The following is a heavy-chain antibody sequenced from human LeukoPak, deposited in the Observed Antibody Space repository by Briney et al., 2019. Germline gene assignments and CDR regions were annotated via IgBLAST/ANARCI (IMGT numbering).Heavy chain of an antibody. V-gene: IGHV1-18*01. J-gene: IGHJ6*03. Sequence: ASVKVSCKASGYTFTSYGISWVRQAPGQGLEWMGWISAYNGNTNYAQKLQGRVTMTTDTSTSTAYMELRSLRSDDTAVYYCARARTTGTLGYYYYYMDVWGKGTTVTISS. CDR3: ARARTTGTLGYYYYYMDV. CDR2: ISAYNGNT. D-gene: IGHD1-1*01. CDR1: GYTFTSYG.